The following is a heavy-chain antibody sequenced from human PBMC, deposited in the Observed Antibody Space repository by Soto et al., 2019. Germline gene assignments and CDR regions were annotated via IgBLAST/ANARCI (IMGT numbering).Heavy chain of an antibody. CDR2: ISSSSSTI. CDR3: ARDNGIFGVEMGFDP. V-gene: IGHV3-48*01. D-gene: IGHD3-3*01. Sequence: GGSLRLSCAASGFTFSSYSMNWVRQAPGKGLEWVSYISSSSSTIYYADSVKGRFTISRDNAKNSLYLQMNSLRAEDTAVYYCARDNGIFGVEMGFDPWGQGTLVTVSS. CDR1: GFTFSSYS. J-gene: IGHJ5*02.